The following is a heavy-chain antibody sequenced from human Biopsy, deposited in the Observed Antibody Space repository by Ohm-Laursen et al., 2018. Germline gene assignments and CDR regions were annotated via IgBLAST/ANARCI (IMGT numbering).Heavy chain of an antibody. CDR3: ARTPILIVSAGLVYRHRRHLQGMDV. J-gene: IGHJ6*02. CDR2: VDWDDYK. CDR1: GFSLSARGMC. Sequence: TQTLTLTCSFSGFSLSARGMCASWIRQAPGKALEWLARVDWDDYKDYSASLQTKLSISKDTSNDHVVLTVNNVDPADTATYYCARTPILIVSAGLVYRHRRHLQGMDVWGQGIAVTVS. V-gene: IGHV2-70*11. D-gene: IGHD6-13*01.